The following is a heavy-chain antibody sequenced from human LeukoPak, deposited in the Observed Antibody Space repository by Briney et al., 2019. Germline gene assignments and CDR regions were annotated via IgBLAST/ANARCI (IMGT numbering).Heavy chain of an antibody. CDR3: AKDRGIVVVPTLFDY. CDR1: GFTFSGST. J-gene: IGHJ4*02. V-gene: IGHV3-23*01. Sequence: GGSLRLSCAASGFTFSGSTMSWVRQAPGKGLEWVSGISGSGGTTRHADSVKGRFTISRDNSKNTLYLQMNSLRAEDTAVYYCAKDRGIVVVPTLFDYWGQGTLVTVSS. CDR2: ISGSGGTT. D-gene: IGHD2-2*01.